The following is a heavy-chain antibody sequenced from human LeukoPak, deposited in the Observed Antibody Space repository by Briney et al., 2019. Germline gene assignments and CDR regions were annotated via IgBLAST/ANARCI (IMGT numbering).Heavy chain of an antibody. CDR2: ISAYNGNT. CDR1: GYTFTSYG. CDR3: ARIHDVDYYYYYMDV. J-gene: IGHJ6*03. Sequence: ASVKVSCKASGYTFTSYGISWVRQAPGQGLEWMGWISAYNGNTNYAQKLQGRVTMTTDTSTSTAYMELRSLRSDDTAMYYCARIHDVDYYYYYMDVWGKGTTVTVSS. V-gene: IGHV1-18*01. D-gene: IGHD2-21*01.